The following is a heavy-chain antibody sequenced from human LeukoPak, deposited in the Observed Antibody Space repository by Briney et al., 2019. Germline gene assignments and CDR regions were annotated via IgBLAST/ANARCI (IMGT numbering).Heavy chain of an antibody. CDR1: GFTFSSYA. CDR3: AKSRYDSSGYYSDFIDAFDI. CDR2: ISGSGGST. D-gene: IGHD3-22*01. Sequence: GGSLRLSCAASGFTFSSYAMSWVRQAPGKGVEWVSAISGSGGSTDYADSVKGRFTIYRDNSKNTLYMQMNRLRGGDTAVYLCAKSRYDSSGYYSDFIDAFDIWGQGTMVTVSS. J-gene: IGHJ3*02. V-gene: IGHV3-23*01.